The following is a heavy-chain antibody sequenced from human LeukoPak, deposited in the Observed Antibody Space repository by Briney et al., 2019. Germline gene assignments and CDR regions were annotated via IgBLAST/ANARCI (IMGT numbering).Heavy chain of an antibody. CDR3: ARGYDSSGYTPQPHAFDI. V-gene: IGHV4-59*01. Sequence: PSETLSLTCTVSGGSISSYYWSWIRQPPGKGLEWIGYIYYSGSTNYNPSLKSRVTTSVDTSKNQFSLKLSSVTAADTAVYYCARGYDSSGYTPQPHAFDIWGQGTMVTVSS. CDR1: GGSISSYY. J-gene: IGHJ3*02. CDR2: IYYSGST. D-gene: IGHD3-22*01.